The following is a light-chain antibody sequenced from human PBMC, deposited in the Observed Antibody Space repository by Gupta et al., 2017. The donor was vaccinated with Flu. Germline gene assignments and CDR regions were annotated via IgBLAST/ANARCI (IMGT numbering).Light chain of an antibody. CDR3: MQALPAAT. CDR2: SAS. J-gene: IGKJ4*01. Sequence: ISFKSSQSLRHANGRNYLDWYEQKPGQSPQLLIDSASNRAAGVSDRCSGSGSGTEFTMKSSRVDAEDVGVYYCMQALPAATFGGGTKVDIK. CDR1: QSLRHANGRNY. V-gene: IGKV2-28*01.